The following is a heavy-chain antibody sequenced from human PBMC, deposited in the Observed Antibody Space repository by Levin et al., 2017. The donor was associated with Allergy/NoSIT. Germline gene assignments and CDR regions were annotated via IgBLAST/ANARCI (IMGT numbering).Heavy chain of an antibody. D-gene: IGHD6-6*01. CDR1: GGTFSSYA. CDR3: ARDESSSGAFDI. J-gene: IGHJ3*02. V-gene: IGHV1-69*13. CDR2: IIPIFGTA. Sequence: SVKVSCKASGGTFSSYAISWVRQAPGQGLEWMGGIIPIFGTANYAQKFQGRVTITADESTSTAYMELSSLRSEDTAVYYCARDESSSGAFDIWGQGTMVTVSS.